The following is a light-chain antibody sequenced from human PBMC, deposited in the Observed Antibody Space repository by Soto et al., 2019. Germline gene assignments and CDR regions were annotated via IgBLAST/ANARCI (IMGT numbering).Light chain of an antibody. V-gene: IGKV1-5*01. Sequence: DIQMTQSPSTLSASVGYRFTITCRASQYISSWLAWYQQKPGTAPRLLIYDTSNLEDGVPSTFSGSGSGTDFTLTVSSLQPDDSATYYCQQYNTYPWTFGQGTKVDIK. J-gene: IGKJ1*01. CDR2: DTS. CDR3: QQYNTYPWT. CDR1: QYISSW.